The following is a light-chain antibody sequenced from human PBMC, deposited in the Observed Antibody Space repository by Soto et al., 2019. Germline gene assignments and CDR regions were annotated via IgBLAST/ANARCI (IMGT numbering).Light chain of an antibody. CDR2: RAS. J-gene: IGKJ2*01. V-gene: IGKV1-5*03. Sequence: DIPMTQSPSTLSGSVEDRVTITCRASQSIHIYLAWYQQKPGKAPKLLIYRASNLEDGVPSRFSGSGSGTDFTLTISSLQPDDMATYYCQQYHSYLSTFGQGTKVEIK. CDR1: QSIHIY. CDR3: QQYHSYLST.